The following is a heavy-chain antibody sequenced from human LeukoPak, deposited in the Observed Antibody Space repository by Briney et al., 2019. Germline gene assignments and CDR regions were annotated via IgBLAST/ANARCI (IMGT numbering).Heavy chain of an antibody. CDR3: ARGVFRGHIPDAFDI. CDR1: GYTFTSYY. CDR2: INPSGGST. J-gene: IGHJ3*02. V-gene: IGHV1-46*01. D-gene: IGHD2-15*01. Sequence: ASVKVSCKASGYTFTSYYMHWVRQAPGQGLEWMGIINPSGGSTSYAQKFQGRVTMTRDTSTSTVYMELSSLRSEDTAVYYCARGVFRGHIPDAFDIWSQGTMVTVSS.